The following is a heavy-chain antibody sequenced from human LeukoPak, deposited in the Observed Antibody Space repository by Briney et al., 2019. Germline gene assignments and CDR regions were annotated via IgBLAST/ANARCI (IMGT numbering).Heavy chain of an antibody. CDR1: GFTFSSYS. V-gene: IGHV3-21*01. Sequence: TGGSLRLSCVASGFTFSSYSMNWVRQAPGKGLEWVSSISSSSSYIYYADSVKGRFTISRDNAKNSLYLQMNSLRAEDTAVYYCARDYGDYYGMDVWGQGTTVTDSS. D-gene: IGHD4-17*01. CDR3: ARDYGDYYGMDV. CDR2: ISSSSSYI. J-gene: IGHJ6*02.